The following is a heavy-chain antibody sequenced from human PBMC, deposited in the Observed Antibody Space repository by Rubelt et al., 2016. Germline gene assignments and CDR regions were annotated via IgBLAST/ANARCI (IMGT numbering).Heavy chain of an antibody. D-gene: IGHD2-15*01. J-gene: IGHJ6*02. Sequence: QVQLQESGPGLVKPSETLSLTCTVSGYSISSGYYWGWIRQPPGKGLEWVSYISSSGSTIYYADSVKGRFTISRDNAKNALYLKRNSWRAEETAVYYSARDLPKYCSGGSCPESTVYYYYGMDVWGQGTTVTVSS. CDR2: ISSSGSTI. CDR3: ARDLPKYCSGGSCPESTVYYYYGMDV. V-gene: IGHV3-11*01. CDR1: GYSISSGYY.